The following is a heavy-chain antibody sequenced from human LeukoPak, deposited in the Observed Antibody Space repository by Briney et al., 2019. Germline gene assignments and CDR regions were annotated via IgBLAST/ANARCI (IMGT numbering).Heavy chain of an antibody. CDR2: ISGDGGST. CDR1: GFTFGSYG. V-gene: IGHV3-43*02. Sequence: GGSLRLSCAASGFTFGSYGMSWVRQAPGKGLEWVSLISGDGGSTYYADSVKGRFTISRDNSKNSLYLQMNSLRTEDTAVYYCASSYGSGRDYWGQGTLVTVSS. J-gene: IGHJ4*02. D-gene: IGHD3-10*01. CDR3: ASSYGSGRDY.